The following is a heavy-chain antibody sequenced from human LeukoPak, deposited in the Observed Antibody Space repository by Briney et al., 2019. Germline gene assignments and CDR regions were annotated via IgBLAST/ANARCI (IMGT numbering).Heavy chain of an antibody. V-gene: IGHV3-7*01. CDR2: IKQDGSEK. CDR1: GFTFSSYW. Sequence: PGGSPRLSCAASGFTFSSYWMSWVRQAPGKGLEWVANIKQDGSEKYYVDSVKGRFTISRDNAKNSLYLQMNSLRAEDTAVYYCARRCSSTSCYAQNNWFDPWGQGTLVTVSS. D-gene: IGHD2-2*01. J-gene: IGHJ5*02. CDR3: ARRCSSTSCYAQNNWFDP.